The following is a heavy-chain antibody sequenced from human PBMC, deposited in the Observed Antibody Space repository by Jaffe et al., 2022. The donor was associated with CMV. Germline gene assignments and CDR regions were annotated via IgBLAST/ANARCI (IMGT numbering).Heavy chain of an antibody. V-gene: IGHV3-33*08. Sequence: QVQLVESGGGVVQPGRSLRLSCAASGFTFSSYGMHWVRQAPGKGLEWVAVIWYDGSNKYYADSVKGRFTISRDNSKNTLYLQMNSLRAEDTAVYYCAREDIAAADNWFDPWGQGTLVTVSS. CDR1: GFTFSSYG. D-gene: IGHD6-13*01. CDR2: IWYDGSNK. CDR3: AREDIAAADNWFDP. J-gene: IGHJ5*02.